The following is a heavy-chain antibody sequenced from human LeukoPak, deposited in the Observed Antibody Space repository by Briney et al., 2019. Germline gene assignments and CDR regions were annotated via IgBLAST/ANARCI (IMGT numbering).Heavy chain of an antibody. D-gene: IGHD6-13*01. CDR1: GSIFTSYW. Sequence: GASLQISCKGSGSIFTSYWIAWVRHLPGKRLDWMGIIYLGDSDTRYSPSFQGQVTISADKSISTAYLQWSSLKASDTAMYYCARLSSSWYGDIWGQGTMVTVSS. CDR2: IYLGDSDT. V-gene: IGHV5-51*01. CDR3: ARLSSSWYGDI. J-gene: IGHJ3*02.